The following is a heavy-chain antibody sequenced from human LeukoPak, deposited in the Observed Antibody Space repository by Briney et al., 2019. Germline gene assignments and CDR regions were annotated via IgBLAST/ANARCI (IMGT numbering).Heavy chain of an antibody. CDR3: AGDLDDYYDSSGYLYAFDI. Sequence: PSETLSLTCTVSGGSISSYYWSWIRQPAGKGLEWIGRIYTSGSTNYNPSLKSRVTMSVDTSKNQFSLKLSSVTAADTAVYYCAGDLDDYYDSSGYLYAFDIWGQGTMVTVSS. CDR2: IYTSGST. CDR1: GGSISSYY. V-gene: IGHV4-4*07. J-gene: IGHJ3*02. D-gene: IGHD3-22*01.